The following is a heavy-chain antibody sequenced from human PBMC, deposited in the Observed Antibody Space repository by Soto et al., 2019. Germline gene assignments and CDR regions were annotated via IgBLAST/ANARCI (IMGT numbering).Heavy chain of an antibody. CDR2: LGGSGVT. CDR1: GFTFSSSS. D-gene: IGHD1-1*01. Sequence: GGSLRLSCAASGFTFSSSSISWVRQAPWKGLEWVSTLGGSGVTYYADSVKGRFTISRDNSNNALYLQMHSLRAGDTAVYYCAKGILVKPTGNRAFDILGQRTMVTVSS. CDR3: AKGILVKPTGNRAFDI. J-gene: IGHJ3*02. V-gene: IGHV3-23*01.